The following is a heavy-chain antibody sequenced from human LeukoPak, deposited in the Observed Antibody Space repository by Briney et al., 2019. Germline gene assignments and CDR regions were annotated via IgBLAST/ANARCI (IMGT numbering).Heavy chain of an antibody. Sequence: PGGSLRLSCAASGFTFSSYAMHWVRQAPGKGLEWVAVMSYDGSNKYYADSVKGRFAISRDNSKNTLFLQMNSLRAEDTAVYYCARDRMAVPFTQYCTGGSCFFWGGAAFDIWGQGTMVTVSS. CDR3: ARDRMAVPFTQYCTGGSCFFWGGAAFDI. CDR2: MSYDGSNK. J-gene: IGHJ3*02. CDR1: GFTFSSYA. V-gene: IGHV3-30*09. D-gene: IGHD2-15*01.